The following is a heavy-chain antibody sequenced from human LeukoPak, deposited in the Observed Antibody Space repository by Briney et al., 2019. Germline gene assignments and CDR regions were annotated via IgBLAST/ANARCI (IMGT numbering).Heavy chain of an antibody. Sequence: SQTPSLTCPVSGVSLSSGSYDWRWIRQPAGKGLEWIGPIYASGSTTYNPSLKGRATISVHTSKNPFSLKLTSVTAADTAVDYCAREHPGERNYYSSYMDVWGKGTTVTVSS. J-gene: IGHJ6*03. CDR2: IYASGST. CDR1: GVSLSSGSYD. CDR3: AREHPGERNYYSSYMDV. D-gene: IGHD4-17*01. V-gene: IGHV4-61*02.